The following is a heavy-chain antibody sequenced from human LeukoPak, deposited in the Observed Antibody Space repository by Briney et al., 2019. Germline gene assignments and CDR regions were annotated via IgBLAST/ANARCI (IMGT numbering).Heavy chain of an antibody. CDR1: GGSTNSYY. CDR3: ARVKASSTSWTFDQ. CDR2: IYSSGST. J-gene: IGHJ4*02. D-gene: IGHD2-2*01. V-gene: IGHV4-4*07. Sequence: QPAETLSLTCSVSGGSTNSYYWSWIRQSGGKGLEWIGRIYSSGSTVYNPSLNSRLTISIDTSKNHFPLTLKSVTATDTAVYYCARVKASSTSWTFDQWGQGALVTVSS.